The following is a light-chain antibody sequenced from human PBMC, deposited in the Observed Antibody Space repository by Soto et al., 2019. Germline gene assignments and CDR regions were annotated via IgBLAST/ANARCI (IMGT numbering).Light chain of an antibody. Sequence: DVVMTQSPLSLPVTLGQPASISCRSSQRLVYRDGPTYLIWFQQRPGQSPMRLIYMVSTRDSGFPDRFSGSGAGTEVTLKSSRVEAEDVGVYYCRRCSHWPCTFGQGTKVDIK. J-gene: IGKJ1*01. CDR2: MVS. V-gene: IGKV2-30*01. CDR3: RRCSHWPCT. CDR1: QRLVYRDGPTY.